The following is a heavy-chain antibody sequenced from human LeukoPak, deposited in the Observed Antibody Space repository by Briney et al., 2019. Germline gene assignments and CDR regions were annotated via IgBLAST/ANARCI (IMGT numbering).Heavy chain of an antibody. CDR1: GGPISSGGYS. CDR2: IFQSGSP. D-gene: IGHD1-26*01. V-gene: IGHV4-30-2*01. Sequence: SETLSLTCAVSGGPISSGGYSWAWIRQPPGKGLEWIGYIFQSGSPSYNPSLRSRATISVDTSRNHFSLELNSATAADTAMYHCARDRAGLGLLDFWGQGTMVTVSS. J-gene: IGHJ3*01. CDR3: ARDRAGLGLLDF.